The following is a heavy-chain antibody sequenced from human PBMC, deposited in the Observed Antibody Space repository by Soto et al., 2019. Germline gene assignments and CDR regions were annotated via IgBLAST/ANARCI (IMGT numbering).Heavy chain of an antibody. CDR2: ISPNGDAT. J-gene: IGHJ4*02. CDR1: GFTFSTYA. CDR3: AKEAEYTAVEDK. D-gene: IGHD1-1*01. V-gene: IGHV3-23*01. Sequence: EVQLLESGGNLVQPGGSLRLSCAASGFTFSTYAMSWVRQAPGKGLEWVSAISPNGDATYYADSVKGRFTISRDNSRNTVYLQMNSLKADDTAVYYCAKEAEYTAVEDKWGQGTLVTVSS.